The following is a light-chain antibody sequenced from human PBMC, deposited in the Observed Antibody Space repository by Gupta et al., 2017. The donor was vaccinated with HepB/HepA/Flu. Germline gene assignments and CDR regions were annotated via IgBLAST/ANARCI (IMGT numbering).Light chain of an antibody. CDR1: NIGSRS. CDR3: QVWDSHRDRV. V-gene: IGLV3-21*03. CDR2: EDG. Sequence: SYVLTQPPSVSVAPGKTARITCGGNNIGSRSVHWYQQKPGQAPGLGCDEDGDRPSGIPERGPGSYSGKNETLYISRVEACDEAYACCQVWDSHRDRVFGGGTKLTVL. J-gene: IGLJ3*02.